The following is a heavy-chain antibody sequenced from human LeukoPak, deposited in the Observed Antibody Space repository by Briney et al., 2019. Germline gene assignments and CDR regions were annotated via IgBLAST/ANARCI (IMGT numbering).Heavy chain of an antibody. CDR3: ATDYGGNSDAFDI. J-gene: IGHJ3*02. D-gene: IGHD4-23*01. V-gene: IGHV3-23*01. CDR2: ISGSGGST. CDR1: GFTFSSYA. Sequence: PGRSLRLSCAASGFTFSSYAMSWVRQAPGKGLEWVSAISGSGGSTYYADSVKGRFTISRDNSKNTLYLQMNSLRAEDTAVYYCATDYGGNSDAFDIWGQGTMVTVSS.